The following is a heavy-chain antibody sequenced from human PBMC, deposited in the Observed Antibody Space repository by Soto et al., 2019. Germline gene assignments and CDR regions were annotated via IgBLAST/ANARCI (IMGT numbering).Heavy chain of an antibody. J-gene: IGHJ5*02. V-gene: IGHV1-3*01. D-gene: IGHD6-13*01. Sequence: QVPLVQSGAEVKKPGASVKVSCKASGYTFTSYAMHWVRQAPGQRLEWMGWINAGNGHTKYSQKFQGRATITRDTAASTTYMELSSLRAEDTAVYYCARVVGWQLEGGSFWFDPWGQGTLVTVSS. CDR2: INAGNGHT. CDR3: ARVVGWQLEGGSFWFDP. CDR1: GYTFTSYA.